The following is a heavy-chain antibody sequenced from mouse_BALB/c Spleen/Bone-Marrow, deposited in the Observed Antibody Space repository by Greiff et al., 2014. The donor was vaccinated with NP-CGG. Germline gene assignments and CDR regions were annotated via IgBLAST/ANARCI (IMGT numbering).Heavy chain of an antibody. CDR3: AKKPTIGTIGY. D-gene: IGHD2-14*01. Sequence: VKLMESGPGLVQPSQSLSITCTVSGFSLTNYGEHWVRQSPGKGLEWLGVIWSGGSTDYNAAFISRLTSSKDNSKSQVFFKMNSLQANDTAIYYCAKKPTIGTIGYWGQGTTLTVSS. CDR2: IWSGGST. J-gene: IGHJ2*01. CDR1: GFSLTNYG. V-gene: IGHV2-2*02.